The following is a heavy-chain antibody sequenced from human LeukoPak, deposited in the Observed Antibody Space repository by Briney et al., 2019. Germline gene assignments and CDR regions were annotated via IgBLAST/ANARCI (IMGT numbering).Heavy chain of an antibody. D-gene: IGHD6-13*01. Sequence: PSETLSLTCTVSGGSISSVSYYWSWIRQPAGKGLEWIGRIYTSGSTNYNPSLKSRFTISVDTSKNQFSLKLSSVTAADTAVYYCARGAGSSWYSLYYYYMDVWGKGTTVTISS. CDR1: GGSISSVSYY. CDR3: ARGAGSSWYSLYYYYMDV. CDR2: IYTSGST. J-gene: IGHJ6*03. V-gene: IGHV4-61*02.